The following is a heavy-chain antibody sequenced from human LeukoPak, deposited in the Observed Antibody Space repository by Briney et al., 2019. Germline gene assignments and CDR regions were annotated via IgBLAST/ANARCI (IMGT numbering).Heavy chain of an antibody. CDR3: ASTYGGNSGMDV. CDR1: GFTFSSYE. D-gene: IGHD4-23*01. V-gene: IGHV3-48*03. J-gene: IGHJ6*02. Sequence: GGSLRLSCAASGFTFSSYEMNWVRQAPGKGLEWVSYISSSGSTIYYADSVKGRFTISRDNAKNSLYLQMNSLRAEDTAVYYCASTYGGNSGMDVWGQGTTVTVSS. CDR2: ISSSGSTI.